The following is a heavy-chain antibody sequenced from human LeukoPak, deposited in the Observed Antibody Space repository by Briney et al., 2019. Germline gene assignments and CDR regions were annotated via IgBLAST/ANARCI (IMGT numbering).Heavy chain of an antibody. CDR1: GFTFSDYY. D-gene: IGHD3-10*02. Sequence: GGSLRLSCAASGFTFSDYYMSWIRQAPGKGLEWVSYISSSGSTIYYADSVKGRFTISRDNAKNSLYLQMDSLRAEDTAVYYCARNYVDYYVPYYFDYWGQGTLVTVSS. V-gene: IGHV3-11*01. CDR2: ISSSGSTI. J-gene: IGHJ4*02. CDR3: ARNYVDYYVPYYFDY.